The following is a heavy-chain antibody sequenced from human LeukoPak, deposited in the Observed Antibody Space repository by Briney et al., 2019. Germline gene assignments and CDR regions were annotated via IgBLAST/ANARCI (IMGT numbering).Heavy chain of an antibody. D-gene: IGHD5-18*01. CDR2: IYYSGST. CDR1: VGAISSHD. V-gene: IGHV4-59*11. J-gene: IGHJ4*02. Sequence: SETLSLTCTVSVGAISSHDWSWIRQPPGKEREWIGDIYYSGSTNDNPSLKSPVTISVDTSKNQFSLKLSSVTAADTAVYYCARDTAMILDYWGQGTLVTVSS. CDR3: ARDTAMILDY.